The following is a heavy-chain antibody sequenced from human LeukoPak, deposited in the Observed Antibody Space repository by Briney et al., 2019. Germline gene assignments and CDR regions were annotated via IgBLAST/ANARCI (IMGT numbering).Heavy chain of an antibody. Sequence: GGSLRLSCAASGFTFSSHEMNWVRQAPGKGLEWVSFIDTSAKYIYYGESMKGRFTISRDNAQNSLYLHMNGLRPEDTAVYYCARDENPSESWGQGTLVTVSS. V-gene: IGHV3-21*01. CDR2: IDTSAKYI. CDR3: ARDENPSES. D-gene: IGHD1-14*01. J-gene: IGHJ4*02. CDR1: GFTFSSHE.